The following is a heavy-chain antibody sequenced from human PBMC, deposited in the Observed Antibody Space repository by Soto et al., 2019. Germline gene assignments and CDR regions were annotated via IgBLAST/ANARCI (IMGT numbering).Heavy chain of an antibody. CDR1: GFSLSTSGVG. CDR3: IQSRCGGDCLQSYASYYYYGMDV. D-gene: IGHD2-21*02. CDR2: IYWDDDK. Sequence: SGPTLVNPTQTLTLTCTFSGFSLSTSGVGVGWIRQPPGKALEWLALIYWDDDKRYSPSLRSRLTITKDTSKNQVVPTMTNMDPVDTATYYCIQSRCGGDCLQSYASYYYYGMDVWGQGTTVTVSS. J-gene: IGHJ6*02. V-gene: IGHV2-5*02.